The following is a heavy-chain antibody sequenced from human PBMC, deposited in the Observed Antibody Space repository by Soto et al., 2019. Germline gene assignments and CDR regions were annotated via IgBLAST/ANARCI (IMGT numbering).Heavy chain of an antibody. CDR1: GVSISSGDYY. J-gene: IGHJ6*01. CDR2: IYFSGNT. Sequence: QVQLQESGPGLVEPSQTLSLTCAVSGVSISSGDYYWSWIRQPPGKGLEWIGYIYFSGNTYYNPSLKRRVTISVDTSKNQSTQKLISVTAADTAVYYCVRAAGTTSTHYFGFDVWGQGITVTVSS. D-gene: IGHD3-10*01. CDR3: VRAAGTTSTHYFGFDV. V-gene: IGHV4-30-4*01.